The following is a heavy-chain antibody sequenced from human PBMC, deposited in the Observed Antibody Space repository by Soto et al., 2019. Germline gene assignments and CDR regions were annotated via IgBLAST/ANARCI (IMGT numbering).Heavy chain of an antibody. Sequence: SETLSLTCAVYGGSFSGYYWSWIRQPPGKGLEWIGEINHSGSTNYNPSLKSRVTISVDTSKNQFSLKLSSVTAADTAVYYCAREPTYCSSTSCSRYYYYGMDVWGQGTTVTVSS. CDR3: AREPTYCSSTSCSRYYYYGMDV. CDR2: INHSGST. D-gene: IGHD2-2*01. CDR1: GGSFSGYY. V-gene: IGHV4-34*01. J-gene: IGHJ6*02.